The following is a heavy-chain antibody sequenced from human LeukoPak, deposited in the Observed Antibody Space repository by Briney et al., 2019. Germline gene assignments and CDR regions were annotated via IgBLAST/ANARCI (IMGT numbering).Heavy chain of an antibody. D-gene: IGHD3-10*01. J-gene: IGHJ5*02. CDR2: IYYSVTT. V-gene: IGHV4-30-4*01. CDR3: ARVETSYYGSGTYKDWFDP. Sequence: SQTLSLTCTVSGDSIRSGDYYWSWIRQPPGKGLEWIGYIYYSVTTYYNPSLKSRVTIEVDTSKNQFSLRLSSVTAADTAVYYCARVETSYYGSGTYKDWFDPWGQGTLVIVSS. CDR1: GDSIRSGDYY.